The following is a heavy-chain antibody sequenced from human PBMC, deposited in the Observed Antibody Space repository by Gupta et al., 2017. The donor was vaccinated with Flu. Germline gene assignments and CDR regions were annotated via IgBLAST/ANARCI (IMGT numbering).Heavy chain of an antibody. CDR3: ARDRGGITIFGVVGGGMDV. CDR1: GGTFSSYA. V-gene: IGHV1-69*01. CDR2: IIPIFGTA. J-gene: IGHJ6*02. Sequence: QVQLVQSGAEVKKPGSSVKVSCKASGGTFSSYAISWVRQAPGQGLEWMGGIIPIFGTANYAQKFQGRVTITADESTSTAYMELSSLRSEDTAVYYCARDRGGITIFGVVGGGMDVWGQGTTVTVSS. D-gene: IGHD3-3*01.